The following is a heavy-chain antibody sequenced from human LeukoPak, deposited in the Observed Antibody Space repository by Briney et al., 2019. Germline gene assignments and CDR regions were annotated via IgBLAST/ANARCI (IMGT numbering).Heavy chain of an antibody. D-gene: IGHD6-19*01. V-gene: IGHV4-4*07. CDR2: IYTSGST. J-gene: IGHJ4*02. CDR3: ASVAAPKKYSSGWYGYNFDY. CDR1: GGSISSYY. Sequence: SETLSLTCTVSGGSISSYYWRWIRQPAGKGLEWIGRIYTSGSTNYNPSLKSRVTMSVDTSKNQFSLKLSSVTAADTAVYYCASVAAPKKYSSGWYGYNFDYWGQGTLVTVSS.